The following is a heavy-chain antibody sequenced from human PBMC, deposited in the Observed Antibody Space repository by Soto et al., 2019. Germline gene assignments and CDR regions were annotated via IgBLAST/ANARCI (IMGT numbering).Heavy chain of an antibody. J-gene: IGHJ4*02. CDR3: ARLNYYFHH. D-gene: IGHD1-20*01. V-gene: IGHV4-59*08. Sequence: QVELQESGPGLVKPSETLSLSCSVSGESITAYYWSWLRQTPGKGLEWIGYIYHAGNTNYNPSLRGRVTMSVATSRNRFSLNLKSVTAADTAIYYCARLNYYFHHWGQGALVTVSS. CDR1: GESITAYY. CDR2: IYHAGNT.